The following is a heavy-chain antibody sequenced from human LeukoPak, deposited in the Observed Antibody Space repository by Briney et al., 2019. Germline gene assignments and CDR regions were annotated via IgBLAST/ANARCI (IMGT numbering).Heavy chain of an antibody. CDR1: GGSISSGGYS. V-gene: IGHV4-30-2*06. CDR2: IYPSGRT. CDR3: ASHHYGPFDY. Sequence: SQTLSLTCAVSGGSISSGGYSWSWIRQSPEQGLEWIGYIYPSGRTYYNPSLKSRLNMSLDKSKNQFSLKLNSVTAAGTAMYYCASHHYGPFDYWGQGTLITVSS. J-gene: IGHJ4*02. D-gene: IGHD3-10*01.